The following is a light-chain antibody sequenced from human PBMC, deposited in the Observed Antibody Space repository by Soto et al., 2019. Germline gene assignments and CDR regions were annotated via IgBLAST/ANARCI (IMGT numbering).Light chain of an antibody. CDR3: QQYNWHSWT. J-gene: IGKJ1*01. Sequence: DVQMTQSPATLSVSVGDRVTISCRASQSIGSRLAWYQQKPGKAPKLLIYKTSNIASGVPSRFSGSGSGTEFTLTISSLHADFFVNYYCQQYNWHSWTFGQGTKVDIK. CDR2: KTS. V-gene: IGKV1-5*03. CDR1: QSIGSR.